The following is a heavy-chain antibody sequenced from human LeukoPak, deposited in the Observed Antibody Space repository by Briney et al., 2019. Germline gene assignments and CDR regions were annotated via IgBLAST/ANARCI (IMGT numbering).Heavy chain of an antibody. CDR1: GYTFTNHG. D-gene: IGHD7-27*01. J-gene: IGHJ4*02. Sequence: ASVKVSCKASGYTFTNHGISWVRQAPGQGLEWMGWISAYNGNTNYAQKLQGRVTMTTDTSTSTAYMELRSLRSDDTAVYYCARVVLTGDYFDYWGQGTQVTVSS. CDR3: ARVVLTGDYFDY. V-gene: IGHV1-18*01. CDR2: ISAYNGNT.